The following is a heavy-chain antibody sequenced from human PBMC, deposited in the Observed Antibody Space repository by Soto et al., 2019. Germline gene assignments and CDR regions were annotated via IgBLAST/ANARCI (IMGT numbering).Heavy chain of an antibody. V-gene: IGHV1-18*01. CDR2: ISPYTGNT. D-gene: IGHD3-16*01. J-gene: IGHJ6*02. CDR3: VMVDNYVTPTPQDV. Sequence: QVQLVQSGDEVKKPGASVKVSCKASGYIFVNYGIAWVRQAPGQGLEWMGWISPYTGNTHSATKVQGRLTMTTDTTTSTAYMDLGSLTSDDTAVYYCVMVDNYVTPTPQDVWGQGTSVTVSS. CDR1: GYIFVNYG.